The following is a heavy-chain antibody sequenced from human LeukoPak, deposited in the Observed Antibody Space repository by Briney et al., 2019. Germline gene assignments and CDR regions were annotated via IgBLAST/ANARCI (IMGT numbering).Heavy chain of an antibody. Sequence: GGSLRLSCAASGFSFRSFAMSWVRQAPGKGLEWVSGISDSGGDTRYADSVKGRFTISRDNSRNTLYLQMNNLRDEDTATYYCASKNSCLDPFYYWGQGALVTVSS. CDR3: ASKNSCLDPFYY. CDR1: GFSFRSFA. V-gene: IGHV3-23*01. CDR2: ISDSGGDT. J-gene: IGHJ4*02. D-gene: IGHD1-1*01.